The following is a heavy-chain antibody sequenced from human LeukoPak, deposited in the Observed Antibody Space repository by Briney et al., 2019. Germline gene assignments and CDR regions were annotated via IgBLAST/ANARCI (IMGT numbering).Heavy chain of an antibody. Sequence: GGSLRLSCAASGFTFSSYGMHWVRQAPGKGLEWVAVISYDGSNKYYADSVKGRFTISRDNSKNTLYLQMNSLRAEDTAVYYCAKIQLWLHGRYFDYWGQGTLVTVSS. CDR3: AKIQLWLHGRYFDY. V-gene: IGHV3-30*18. D-gene: IGHD5-18*01. J-gene: IGHJ4*02. CDR1: GFTFSSYG. CDR2: ISYDGSNK.